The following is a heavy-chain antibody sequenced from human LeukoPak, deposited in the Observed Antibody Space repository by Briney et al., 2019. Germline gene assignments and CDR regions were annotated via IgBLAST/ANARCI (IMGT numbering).Heavy chain of an antibody. J-gene: IGHJ6*03. Sequence: GGSLGLSCAAPGFTFSSYGMHWVRQAPGKGLEWVAVIWYDGSNKYYADSVKGRFTISRDNSKNTLYLQMNSLRAEDTAVYYCARAGIVVVPAAIRGHYYYYMDVWGKGTTVTVSS. CDR2: IWYDGSNK. CDR3: ARAGIVVVPAAIRGHYYYYMDV. D-gene: IGHD2-2*02. V-gene: IGHV3-33*01. CDR1: GFTFSSYG.